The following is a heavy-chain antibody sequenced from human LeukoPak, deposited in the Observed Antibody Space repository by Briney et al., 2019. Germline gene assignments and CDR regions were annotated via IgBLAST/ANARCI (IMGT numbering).Heavy chain of an antibody. V-gene: IGHV4-34*01. CDR3: ARSNEDYYGSGSYGCWFDP. J-gene: IGHJ5*02. CDR2: INHSGSN. CDR1: GGSFSGYY. Sequence: PSETLSLTCAVYGGSFSGYYWSWIRQPPGKGLEWIGEINHSGSNNYNPSLKSRVTISVDTSKNQFSLKLSSVTAADTAVYYCARSNEDYYGSGSYGCWFDPWGQGTLVTVSS. D-gene: IGHD3-10*01.